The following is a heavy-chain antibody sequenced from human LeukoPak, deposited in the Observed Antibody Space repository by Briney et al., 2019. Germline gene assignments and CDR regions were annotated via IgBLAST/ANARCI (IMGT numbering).Heavy chain of an antibody. J-gene: IGHJ4*01. CDR1: GFTFSNSA. Sequence: GRSLRLSCAAYGFTFSNSAMRCVRHAPRKGLEWGSTFSGSGITTYYADTVKGRITISRDNSRNTPYLQMNSMRAEDTAVYYCAKGIYSSGWSYFDYWGHGTLATVSS. CDR2: FSGSGITT. D-gene: IGHD6-19*01. CDR3: AKGIYSSGWSYFDY. V-gene: IGHV3-23*01.